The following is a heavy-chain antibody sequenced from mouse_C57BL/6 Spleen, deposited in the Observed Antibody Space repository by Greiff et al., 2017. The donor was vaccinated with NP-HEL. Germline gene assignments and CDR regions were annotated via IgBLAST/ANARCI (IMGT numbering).Heavy chain of an antibody. J-gene: IGHJ4*01. D-gene: IGHD2-4*01. CDR1: GFTFTDYY. V-gene: IGHV7-3*01. Sequence: EVQGVESGGGLVQPGGSLSLSCAASGFTFTDYYMSWVRQPPGKALEWLGFIRNKANGYTTEYSASVKGRFTISRDNSQSILYLQMNALRAEDSATYYCARYSFYDYDNAMDYWGQGTSVTVSS. CDR2: IRNKANGYTT. CDR3: ARYSFYDYDNAMDY.